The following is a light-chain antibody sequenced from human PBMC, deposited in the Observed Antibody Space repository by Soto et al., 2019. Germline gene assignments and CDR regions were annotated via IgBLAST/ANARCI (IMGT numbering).Light chain of an antibody. J-gene: IGKJ3*01. CDR1: QGISNF. CDR2: AAS. V-gene: IGKV1-27*01. Sequence: DIQMTQSPSSLSASVGDRVTITCRASQGISNFLGWYQQKPGKVPKLLIYAASTLQSGVPTQFSGSGSGTDFTLTISSLQPEDVATYYCQKYNGVPFTFGPGTKVDIK. CDR3: QKYNGVPFT.